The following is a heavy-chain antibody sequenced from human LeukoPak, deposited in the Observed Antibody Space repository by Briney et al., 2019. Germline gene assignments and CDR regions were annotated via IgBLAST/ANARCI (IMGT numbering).Heavy chain of an antibody. CDR3: ARVHYDILWYYMDV. J-gene: IGHJ6*03. CDR1: GGPFSSFA. Sequence: SVKVSCKTSGGPFSSFAISWVRQAPGQGLEWMGGIVPIIGTANYAQKFQGRVTMTRNTSISTAYMELSSLRSEDTAVYYCARVHYDILWYYMDVWGKGTTVTISS. CDR2: IVPIIGTA. D-gene: IGHD3-9*01. V-gene: IGHV1-69*05.